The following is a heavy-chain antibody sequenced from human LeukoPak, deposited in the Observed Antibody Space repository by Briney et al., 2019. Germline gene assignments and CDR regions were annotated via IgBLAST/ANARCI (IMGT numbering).Heavy chain of an antibody. D-gene: IGHD6-13*01. CDR3: ARHYVAAGGGDAFDI. CDR2: IYYSGST. CDR1: GGSMRSYY. V-gene: IGHV4-59*08. J-gene: IGHJ3*02. Sequence: SETLSLTCTVSGGSMRSYYWSWIRQPAGKGLEWTGYIYYSGSTYYNPSLKSRVTISVDTSKNQFSLKLSSVTAADTAMYYCARHYVAAGGGDAFDIWGQGTMVTVSS.